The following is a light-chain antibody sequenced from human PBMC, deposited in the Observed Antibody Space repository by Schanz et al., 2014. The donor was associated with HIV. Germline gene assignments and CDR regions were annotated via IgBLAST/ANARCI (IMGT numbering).Light chain of an antibody. Sequence: EIVLTQSPATLSLSPGERATLSCRASQSVSSYLAWYQQKPGQAPRLLIYDASNRATGIPARFSGSGSGTDFTLTISRLEPEDFAVYYCQHYGSSFGPGTKVDI. J-gene: IGKJ3*01. CDR2: DAS. V-gene: IGKV3-11*01. CDR3: QHYGSS. CDR1: QSVSSY.